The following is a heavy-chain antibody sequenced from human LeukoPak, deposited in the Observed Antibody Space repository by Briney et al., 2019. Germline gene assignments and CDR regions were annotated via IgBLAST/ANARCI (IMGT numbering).Heavy chain of an antibody. CDR3: ARVTTGTTGAFDI. J-gene: IGHJ3*02. Sequence: ASVKVSCKASGYTFTGYYMHWVRQPPGQGLEWMGWINPNSGGTNYAQKFQGRVTMTRATSISTAYMELSRLRSDDTAGYYCARVTTGTTGAFDIWGQGTMVTVSS. CDR2: INPNSGGT. V-gene: IGHV1-2*02. CDR1: GYTFTGYY. D-gene: IGHD1-1*01.